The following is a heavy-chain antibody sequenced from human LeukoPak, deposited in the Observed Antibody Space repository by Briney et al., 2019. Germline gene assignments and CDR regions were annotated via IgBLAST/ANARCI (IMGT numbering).Heavy chain of an antibody. CDR1: GGSIYSDIYY. D-gene: IGHD3-22*01. CDR3: ARQADRDSVAGLETAFNI. CDR2: LYYDGTT. V-gene: IGHV4-39*01. J-gene: IGHJ3*02. Sequence: SETLSLTCTVSGGSIYSDIYYWGWVRQSPGKGLEHVGSLYYDGTTKSSPSLKSRVTLSSDTSNNQFSLKLTSVTAADTAVYFCARQADRDSVAGLETAFNIWGQGTMVTVSS.